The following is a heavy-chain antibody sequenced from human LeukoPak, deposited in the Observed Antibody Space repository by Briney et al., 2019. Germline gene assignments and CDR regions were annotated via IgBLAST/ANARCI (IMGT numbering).Heavy chain of an antibody. CDR1: GGSFIGYY. J-gene: IGHJ6*03. Sequence: SETLSLTCAVYGGSFIGYYWSWIRQSPGKGLEWLGEINHSGSTNYNPSLKSRVTISVDTSKNQFSLKLSSVTAADTAVYYCARVVSDDYVWGSYPYYYYYYMDVWGKGTTVTVSS. D-gene: IGHD3-16*02. CDR2: INHSGST. V-gene: IGHV4-34*01. CDR3: ARVVSDDYVWGSYPYYYYYYMDV.